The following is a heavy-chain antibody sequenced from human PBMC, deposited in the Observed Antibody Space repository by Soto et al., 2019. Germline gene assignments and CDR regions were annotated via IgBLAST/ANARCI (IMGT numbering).Heavy chain of an antibody. J-gene: IGHJ4*02. Sequence: EVQLLESGVGLVQPGGSLRLSCAASGFTFCSYGMSWVRQAPGKGLEWVSAISGSGGSTYYPDSVKGRFTVSRDNSKNTLYLQMNSLRADDTAIYYCAKDIGRYGSGYFDCWGQRPLVTVSS. CDR3: AKDIGRYGSGYFDC. D-gene: IGHD3-10*01. CDR1: GFTFCSYG. CDR2: ISGSGGST. V-gene: IGHV3-23*01.